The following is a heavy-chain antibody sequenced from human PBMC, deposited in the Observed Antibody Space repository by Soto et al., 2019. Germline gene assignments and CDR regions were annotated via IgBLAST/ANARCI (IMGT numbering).Heavy chain of an antibody. D-gene: IGHD2-2*01. V-gene: IGHV1-2*02. CDR1: GYTFTGYY. Sequence: ASVKVSCKASGYTFTGYYMHWVRQASGQGLEWMGWINPNSGGTNYAQKFQGRVTMTRDTSISTAYMELSRLRSDDTAVYYCARESEPIVGVPAASSGFDPWGQGTLVTVSS. CDR2: INPNSGGT. CDR3: ARESEPIVGVPAASSGFDP. J-gene: IGHJ5*02.